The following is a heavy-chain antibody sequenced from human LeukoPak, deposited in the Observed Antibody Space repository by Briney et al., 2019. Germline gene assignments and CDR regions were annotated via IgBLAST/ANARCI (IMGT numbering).Heavy chain of an antibody. CDR1: GGSFSGYY. CDR3: ARRSQWLVLYYFDY. CDR2: INHSGST. V-gene: IGHV4-34*01. D-gene: IGHD6-19*01. Sequence: SETLSLTCAVYGGSFSGYYWSWIRQPPGKGLEWIGEINHSGSTNYNPSLKSRVTISVDTSKNQFSLKLSSVTAADTAVYYCARRSQWLVLYYFDYWGQGTLVTVSS. J-gene: IGHJ4*02.